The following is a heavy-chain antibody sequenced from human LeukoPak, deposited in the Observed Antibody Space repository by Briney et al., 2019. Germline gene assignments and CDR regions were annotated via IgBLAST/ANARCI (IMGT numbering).Heavy chain of an antibody. CDR3: ARGRGQYYDFWSGAVDY. CDR1: GFTFSSHW. D-gene: IGHD3-3*01. CDR2: INSDGSSI. Sequence: PGGSLRLSCAASGFTFSSHWMHWVRQAPGKGLVWVSRINSDGSSITYADSVKGRFTISRDNAKNTLYLQMNSLRAEDTAVYYCARGRGQYYDFWSGAVDYWGQGTLVTVSS. V-gene: IGHV3-74*01. J-gene: IGHJ4*02.